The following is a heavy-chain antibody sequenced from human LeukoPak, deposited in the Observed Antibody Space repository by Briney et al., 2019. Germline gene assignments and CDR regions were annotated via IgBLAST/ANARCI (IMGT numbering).Heavy chain of an antibody. CDR1: GGSISSYY. CDR3: ARGSGPIAAAGTEYFQH. J-gene: IGHJ1*01. D-gene: IGHD6-13*01. Sequence: PSETLSLTCTVSGGSISSYYWSWIRQPPGKGLEWIGYIYYSGSTNYNPSLKSRVTISVDTSKNQFSLKLSSVTAADTAVYYCARGSGPIAAAGTEYFQHWGQGTLVTVSS. CDR2: IYYSGST. V-gene: IGHV4-59*01.